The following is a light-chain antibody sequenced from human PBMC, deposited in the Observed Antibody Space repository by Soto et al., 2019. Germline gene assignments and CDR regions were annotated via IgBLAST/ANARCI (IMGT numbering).Light chain of an antibody. V-gene: IGKV3-15*01. CDR1: QSVSSY. CDR3: QHYGSWPQT. CDR2: DAS. Sequence: EVVVTQSPATLSVSPGERVTLSCRASQSVSSYLAWYQQKPGQAPRLLIYDASTRATGIPARFSGSGSGTEFTLTISSLQSEDFAVYYCQHYGSWPQTFGQGTKVDIK. J-gene: IGKJ1*01.